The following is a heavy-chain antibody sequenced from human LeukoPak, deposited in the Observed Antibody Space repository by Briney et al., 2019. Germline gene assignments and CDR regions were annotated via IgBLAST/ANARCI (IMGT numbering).Heavy chain of an antibody. V-gene: IGHV3-33*08. J-gene: IGHJ6*02. Sequence: GRSLRLSCAASGFTFSSYAMHWVHQAPGKGLEWVAVIWYDGSNKYYADSVKGRFTISRDNSKNTLYLQMNSLRAEDTAVYYCARDQGYGYYYYYGMDVWGQGTTVTVSS. D-gene: IGHD5-12*01. CDR3: ARDQGYGYYYYYGMDV. CDR1: GFTFSSYA. CDR2: IWYDGSNK.